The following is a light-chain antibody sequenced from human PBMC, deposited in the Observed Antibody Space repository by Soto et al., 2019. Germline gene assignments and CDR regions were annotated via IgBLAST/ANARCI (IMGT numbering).Light chain of an antibody. CDR3: QQYNNWPPTWT. V-gene: IGKV3-15*01. CDR1: QSVSNN. CDR2: GVS. J-gene: IGKJ1*01. Sequence: EIVMTQSPATLSVSPGESATLSCRASQSVSNNLAWYQQKPGQTPRLLIYGVSTRATGFPARFSGSGYGTELTLNISSLQSEDFAVYYCQQYNNWPPTWTFGQGTKGEI.